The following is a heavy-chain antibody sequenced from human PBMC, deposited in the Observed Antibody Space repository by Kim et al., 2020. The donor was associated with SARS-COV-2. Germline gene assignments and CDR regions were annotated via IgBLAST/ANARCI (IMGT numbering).Heavy chain of an antibody. CDR1: GGSISSGGYY. D-gene: IGHD3-10*01. CDR2: IYYSGST. Sequence: SETLSLTCTVSGGSISSGGYYWSWIRQHQGKGLEWIGYIYYSGSTYYNPSLKSRVTISVDTSKNQFSLKLSSVTAADTAVYYCARVFSRSMVRGRYFGYWGPGTLVTVSS. J-gene: IGHJ4*02. CDR3: ARVFSRSMVRGRYFGY. V-gene: IGHV4-31*03.